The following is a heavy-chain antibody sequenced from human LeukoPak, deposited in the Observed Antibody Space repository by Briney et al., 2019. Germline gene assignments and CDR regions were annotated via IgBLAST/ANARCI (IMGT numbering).Heavy chain of an antibody. D-gene: IGHD2-8*01. CDR2: IIPILGIA. CDR1: GGTFSSYA. CDR3: ARSLYADQYDGMDV. J-gene: IGHJ6*02. Sequence: SVKVSCKASGGTFSSYAISWVRQAPGQGLEWMGRIIPILGIANYAQKFQGRVTITADKSTSTAYMELSSLRSEDTAVYYCARSLYADQYDGMDVWGQGTRSPSP. V-gene: IGHV1-69*04.